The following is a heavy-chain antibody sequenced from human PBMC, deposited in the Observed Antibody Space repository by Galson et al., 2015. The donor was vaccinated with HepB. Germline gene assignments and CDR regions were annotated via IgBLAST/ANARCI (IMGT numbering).Heavy chain of an antibody. V-gene: IGHV4-59*01. CDR3: ARANSSSSRGGYFQH. CDR1: GGSISTYY. CDR2: IYYSGST. D-gene: IGHD6-6*01. J-gene: IGHJ1*01. Sequence: TLSLTCTVSGGSISTYYWTWIRQPPGKALEWVGYIYYSGSTEYNPSLKSRVTISVDTFKNQFSLKLSSVTAADTALYYYARANSSSSRGGYFQHCGHGTLVTVAS.